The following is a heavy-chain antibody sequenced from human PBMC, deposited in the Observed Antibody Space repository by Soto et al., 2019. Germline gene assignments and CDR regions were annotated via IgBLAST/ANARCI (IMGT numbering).Heavy chain of an antibody. J-gene: IGHJ4*02. CDR3: ARSPGVGVRGAY. CDR2: ISAGSLFI. Sequence: EVQLVESGGGLVKPGESLRLSCAGSGFTFSAYNINWVRQAPGKGLEWVSSISAGSLFIYQPDSMKGRFTISRDDARNSVYLQMNSLTAEDTAVYYCARSPGVGVRGAYWGQGNLVTVSS. D-gene: IGHD3-16*01. CDR1: GFTFSAYN. V-gene: IGHV3-21*01.